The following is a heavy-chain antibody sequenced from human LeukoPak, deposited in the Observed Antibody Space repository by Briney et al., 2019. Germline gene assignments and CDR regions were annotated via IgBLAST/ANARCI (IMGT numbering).Heavy chain of an antibody. J-gene: IGHJ5*02. CDR1: GGCFSGYY. CDR3: ALRIVGAHTA. CDR2: INHSGST. V-gene: IGHV4-34*01. Sequence: SETLSLTCAVYGGCFSGYYWSWIRQPPGKGLEWIGEINHSGSTNYNPSLKSRVTISVDTSKNQFSLKLSSVTAADTAVYYCALRIVGAHTAWGQGTLVTVSS. D-gene: IGHD1-26*01.